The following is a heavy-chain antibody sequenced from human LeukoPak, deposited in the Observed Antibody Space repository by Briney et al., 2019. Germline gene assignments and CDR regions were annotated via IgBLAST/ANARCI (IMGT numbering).Heavy chain of an antibody. CDR2: IYPDDSDT. J-gene: IGHJ4*02. V-gene: IGHV5-51*01. CDR1: GYRFTNYW. Sequence: GESLKISCKGSGYRFTNYWIGWVRQMPGKGLEWMGLIYPDDSDTRYSPSFQGQVTISADNSISTAYLQWSSLKASDTAMYYCAIGGDSTTSCYRCFDYWGQGALVTVSS. CDR3: AIGGDSTTSCYRCFDY. D-gene: IGHD2-2*02.